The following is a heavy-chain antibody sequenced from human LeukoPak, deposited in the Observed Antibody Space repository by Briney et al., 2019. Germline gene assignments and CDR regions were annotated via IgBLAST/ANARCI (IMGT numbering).Heavy chain of an antibody. Sequence: PGGSLRLSCAASGFTFSSYGMHWVRQAPGKGLEWVAVIWYDGSNKYYADSVKGRFTISRDNSKNTLYLQMNSLRAEDTAVYYCARGGYYDSRGYSWGAFDIWGQGTIVTVSS. D-gene: IGHD3-22*01. CDR3: ARGGYYDSRGYSWGAFDI. J-gene: IGHJ3*02. V-gene: IGHV3-33*01. CDR1: GFTFSSYG. CDR2: IWYDGSNK.